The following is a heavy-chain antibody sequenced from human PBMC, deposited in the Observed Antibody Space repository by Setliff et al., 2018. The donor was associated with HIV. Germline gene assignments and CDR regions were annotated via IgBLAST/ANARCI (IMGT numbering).Heavy chain of an antibody. D-gene: IGHD6-19*01. V-gene: IGHV1-18*01. CDR1: GYSFSSYG. Sequence: ASVKVSCKASGYSFSSYGVSWVRQAPGQGLEWMGWISVYNGNTNYTQKLQNRVTMTTDTSTSTAYMELRSLRSDDTAVYYCATAKEHWLSEGGFDYWGQGTLVTVSS. J-gene: IGHJ4*02. CDR2: ISVYNGNT. CDR3: ATAKEHWLSEGGFDY.